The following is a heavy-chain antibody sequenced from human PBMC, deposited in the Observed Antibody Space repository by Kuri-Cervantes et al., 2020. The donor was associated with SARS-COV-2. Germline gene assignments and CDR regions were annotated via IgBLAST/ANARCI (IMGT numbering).Heavy chain of an antibody. D-gene: IGHD1-26*01. J-gene: IGHJ3*02. CDR2: IKQDGSEK. CDR1: GFTFSSYW. V-gene: IGHV3-7*01. CDR3: AREGVDIVGAPHDAFDI. Sequence: GESLKISCAASGFTFSSYWMSWVRQAPGKGLEWVANIKQDGSEKYYVDSVKGRFTISRDNAKNSLYLQMNSLRAEDTAVYHCAREGVDIVGAPHDAFDIWGQGTMVTVSS.